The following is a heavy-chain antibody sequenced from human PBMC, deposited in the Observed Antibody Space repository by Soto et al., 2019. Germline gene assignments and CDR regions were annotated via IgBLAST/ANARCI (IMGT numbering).Heavy chain of an antibody. Sequence: GGSLRLSCAASGFTFSSYAMHWVRQAPGKGLEWVALISYDGSNKYYADSVKGRFTVSRDNSKNSVFLQMHSLRDEDTAVYYCARDFGYDDVWGQGTTVTVSS. CDR3: ARDFGYDDV. CDR1: GFTFSSYA. J-gene: IGHJ6*02. V-gene: IGHV3-30-3*01. D-gene: IGHD3-22*01. CDR2: ISYDGSNK.